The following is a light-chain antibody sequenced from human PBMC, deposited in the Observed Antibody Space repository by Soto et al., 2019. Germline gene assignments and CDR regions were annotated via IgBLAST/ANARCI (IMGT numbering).Light chain of an antibody. CDR2: DAS. J-gene: IGKJ4*01. Sequence: EIVLTQSPATLSLSPGERATLSCRASQSVNNYLAWYQQKPGQAPRLLLSDASNRATGIPARFSGSRSGTDFTLTISSLEPEDFAVYYCQQRRSWPPAFGGGTKVEIK. V-gene: IGKV3-11*01. CDR1: QSVNNY. CDR3: QQRRSWPPA.